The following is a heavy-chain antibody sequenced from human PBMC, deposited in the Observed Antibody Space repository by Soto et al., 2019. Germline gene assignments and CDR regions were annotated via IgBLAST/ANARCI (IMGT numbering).Heavy chain of an antibody. Sequence: ASVKVSCKASGYTFTSYGISWVRQAPGQGLEWMGWISAYNGNTNYAQKLQGRVTMTTDTSTSTAYMELRSLRSDDTAVYYCASSIVVVAATRYYGMDVWGQGTTVTVSS. CDR2: ISAYNGNT. J-gene: IGHJ6*02. CDR1: GYTFTSYG. CDR3: ASSIVVVAATRYYGMDV. V-gene: IGHV1-18*01. D-gene: IGHD2-15*01.